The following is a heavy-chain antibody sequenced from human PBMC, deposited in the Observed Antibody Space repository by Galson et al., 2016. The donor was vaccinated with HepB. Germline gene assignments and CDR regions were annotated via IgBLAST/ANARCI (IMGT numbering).Heavy chain of an antibody. CDR1: GDSINSGGYY. V-gene: IGHV4-31*03. CDR3: ARRRGAFDI. Sequence: TLSLTCIVSGDSINSGGYYWSWIRQHPGKGLEWIGYIYYSGSAYYNPSLRSRVTISLDTSKTQFSPKLNSVTAAHTAVYYCARRRGAFDIWGQGTLVTVSS. J-gene: IGHJ3*02. CDR2: IYYSGSA. D-gene: IGHD3-10*01.